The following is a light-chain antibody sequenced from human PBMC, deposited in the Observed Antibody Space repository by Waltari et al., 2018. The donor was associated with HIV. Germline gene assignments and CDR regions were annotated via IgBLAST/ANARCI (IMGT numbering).Light chain of an antibody. CDR1: SSNLGAGFD. CDR2: GNS. V-gene: IGLV1-40*01. CDR3: QSYDRSLSGYVV. Sequence: QSLLTQPPSVSGAPGKRVTISCPGSSSNLGAGFDVHWYQPLPGTVPKLLIYGNSNRPSGVPHRFSGSKSGTSASLAITGLQAEDEADYYCQSYDRSLSGYVVFGGGTKLTVL. J-gene: IGLJ2*01.